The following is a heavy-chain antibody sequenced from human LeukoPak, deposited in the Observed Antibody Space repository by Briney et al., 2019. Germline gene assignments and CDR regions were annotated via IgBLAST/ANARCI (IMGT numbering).Heavy chain of an antibody. J-gene: IGHJ4*02. CDR2: IYPGDSDV. CDR3: ARLYRYCSGGDCYPYYFDN. CDR1: EYSFTIYW. D-gene: IGHD2-15*01. Sequence: GESLKISCEGSEYSFTIYWIGWVRQMPGKGLDWMGIIYPGDSDVRYNPSFQGQVTISADKSINTAYLQWSSLKASDTAMYYCARLYRYCSGGDCYPYYFDNWGQGTLVTVSS. V-gene: IGHV5-51*01.